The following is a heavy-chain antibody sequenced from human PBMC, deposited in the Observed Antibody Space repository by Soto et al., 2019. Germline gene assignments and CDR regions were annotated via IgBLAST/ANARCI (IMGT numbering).Heavy chain of an antibody. CDR3: ARADCSGGTCYSDGYFDY. V-gene: IGHV6-1*01. CDR1: GDSVSSNSAA. CDR2: TYYRSDWYN. D-gene: IGHD2-15*01. Sequence: SQTLSLTCAISGDSVSSNSAAWNCIRQSPSRGLEWLGRTYYRSDWYNDYSVSVKGRLTINPDTSKNQFSLQMNSVTPEDTAVYYCARADCSGGTCYSDGYFDYWGQGTPVTVSS. J-gene: IGHJ4*02.